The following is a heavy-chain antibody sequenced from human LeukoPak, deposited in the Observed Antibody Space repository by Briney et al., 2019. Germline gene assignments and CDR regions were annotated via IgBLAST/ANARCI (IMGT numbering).Heavy chain of an antibody. D-gene: IGHD3-16*01. J-gene: IGHJ3*02. CDR2: IYHSGST. CDR3: ARDPGGGYKDDALDI. V-gene: IGHV4-4*02. Sequence: PSETLSLTCAVSGDSISNIHWWTWVRQPPGKGLEWIGEIYHSGSTNYNPSLKSRVTISVDKSKNQFSLKVNSVTAADTAMYYCARDPGGGYKDDALDIWGQGTMVTVSS. CDR1: GDSISNIHW.